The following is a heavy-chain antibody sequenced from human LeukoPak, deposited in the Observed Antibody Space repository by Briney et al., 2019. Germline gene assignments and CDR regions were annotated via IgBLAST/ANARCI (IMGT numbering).Heavy chain of an antibody. CDR1: GFTLSTYW. J-gene: IGHJ3*01. V-gene: IGHV3-7*03. D-gene: IGHD6-19*01. Sequence: GGSLRLSCVASGFTLSTYWMSWVRQAPGKGLEWVASIKQDGSEKYYVDSVKGRFDISRDNAKNSLYLQMNSLGAEDTAVYYCARVDGIAVAPDDAFDVWGQGTMVTVSS. CDR3: ARVDGIAVAPDDAFDV. CDR2: IKQDGSEK.